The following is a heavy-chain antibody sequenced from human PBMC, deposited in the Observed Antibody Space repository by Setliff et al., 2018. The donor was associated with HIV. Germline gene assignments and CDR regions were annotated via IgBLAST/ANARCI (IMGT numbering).Heavy chain of an antibody. Sequence: SEILSLTCDVSGGSLSNPNYYWAWIRQPPGKGLEWIGSIYYSGTIYYNPSLKSRVTMSLAMSKNQFSLKLSSVTASDTCVYFCSRHGTYYHLFDYWGHGTPVTVSS. CDR3: SRHGTYYHLFDY. CDR1: GGSLSNPNYY. J-gene: IGHJ4*01. V-gene: IGHV4-39*01. D-gene: IGHD3-10*01. CDR2: IYYSGTI.